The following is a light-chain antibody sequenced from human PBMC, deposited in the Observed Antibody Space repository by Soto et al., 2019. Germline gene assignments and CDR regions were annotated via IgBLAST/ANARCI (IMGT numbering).Light chain of an antibody. J-gene: IGKJ2*01. CDR1: QSVNTK. CDR2: GAS. CDR3: QQYNNWYT. V-gene: IGKV3-15*01. Sequence: ETVMTQSPATLSVSPGERATLSCRASQSVNTKLAWYQHKVGQAPRLLIYGASTRATGIPTRFSGSGSGTDFTLTISSLQSEDCAIYFCQQYNNWYTLGQGTKLEIK.